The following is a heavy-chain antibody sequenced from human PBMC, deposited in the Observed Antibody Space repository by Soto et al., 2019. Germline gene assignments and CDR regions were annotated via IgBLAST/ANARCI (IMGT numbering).Heavy chain of an antibody. CDR1: GFTFSDHY. CDR2: TRNKANSYTT. J-gene: IGHJ6*02. V-gene: IGHV3-72*01. Sequence: PGGSLRLSCAASGFTFSDHYMDWVRQAPGKGLEWVGRTRNKANSYTTEYAASVKGRFTISRDDSKNSLYLQMNSLKTEDTAVYYCLSSRFYGMDVWGQGTTVTVSS. CDR3: LSSRFYGMDV. D-gene: IGHD6-6*01.